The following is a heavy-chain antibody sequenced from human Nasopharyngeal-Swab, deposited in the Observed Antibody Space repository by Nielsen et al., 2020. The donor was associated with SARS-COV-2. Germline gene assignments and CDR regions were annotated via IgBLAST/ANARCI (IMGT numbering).Heavy chain of an antibody. CDR3: TRAGYYRNDY. Sequence: ESLKISCSASGITFSSYWMHWVRQAPGEGLVWVSRINADGSSKTYADSLKGRFTISRDNAKNTLYLQMNSLRAEDTAVYYCTRAGYYRNDYWGQGTLVTVSS. J-gene: IGHJ4*02. V-gene: IGHV3-74*03. CDR2: INADGSSK. CDR1: GITFSSYW. D-gene: IGHD5-18*01.